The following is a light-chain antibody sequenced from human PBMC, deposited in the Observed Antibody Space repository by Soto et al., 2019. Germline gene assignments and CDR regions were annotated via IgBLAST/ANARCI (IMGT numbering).Light chain of an antibody. CDR2: AAS. CDR1: QGISTY. V-gene: IGKV1-39*01. J-gene: IGKJ1*01. Sequence: DIQMTQPPSSLSASVGDRVTITCRASQGISTYLNCYQQKPGKAPKLLIYAASSLQSGVPSRFSGSGSETDFTLTISSLQPEDFATSACQQSYSTTWTFGQGTKVEIK. CDR3: QQSYSTTWT.